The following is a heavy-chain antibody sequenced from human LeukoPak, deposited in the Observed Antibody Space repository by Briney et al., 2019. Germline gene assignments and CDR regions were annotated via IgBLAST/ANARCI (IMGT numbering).Heavy chain of an antibody. Sequence: SVKVSCKASGGTFSSYAISWVRQAPGQGLEWMGRIIPILGIANYAQKFQGRVTITADKSTSTAYMELSSLRSEDTAVSYCARGQYYYDSSGYYSELYFDYWGQGTLVTVSS. J-gene: IGHJ4*02. CDR2: IIPILGIA. D-gene: IGHD3-22*01. CDR1: GGTFSSYA. CDR3: ARGQYYYDSSGYYSELYFDY. V-gene: IGHV1-69*04.